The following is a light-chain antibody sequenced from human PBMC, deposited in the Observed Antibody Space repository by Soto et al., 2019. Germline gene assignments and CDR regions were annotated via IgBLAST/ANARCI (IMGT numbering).Light chain of an antibody. J-gene: IGKJ5*01. CDR2: DAS. V-gene: IGKV3-11*01. Sequence: EIVLTQYTGTLSLSPGERATLSCRARQTVSSSYLAWYQQKPGQAPRLLIYDASNRATGIPARFSGSGSGTDFTLTISSLEPEDFAVYYCQQRSNWPPITFGQGTRLEIK. CDR3: QQRSNWPPIT. CDR1: QTVSSSY.